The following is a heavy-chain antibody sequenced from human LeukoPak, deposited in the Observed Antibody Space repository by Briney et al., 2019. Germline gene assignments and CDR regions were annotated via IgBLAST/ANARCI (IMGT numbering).Heavy chain of an antibody. CDR3: ARDKIAVPDY. Sequence: GGSLRLSCAASGFTFSSYSMNWVRQAPGKGLEWVSSISSSSSYIYYADSVKGRFTISRDNAKNSLYLQVNSLRAEDTAVYYCARDKIAVPDYWGQGTLVTVSS. V-gene: IGHV3-21*01. J-gene: IGHJ4*02. CDR1: GFTFSSYS. CDR2: ISSSSSYI. D-gene: IGHD6-19*01.